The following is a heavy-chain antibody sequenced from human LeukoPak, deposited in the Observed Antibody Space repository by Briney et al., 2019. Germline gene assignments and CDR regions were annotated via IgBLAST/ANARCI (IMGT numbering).Heavy chain of an antibody. CDR3: ARVHGGPFDY. Sequence: SETLSLTCTVSGGSISSYYWSWIRQPPGKGLEWIGYIYYSGSTNYNPSLKSRVTISLDRSKNQFSLKLSSVTAADTAVYYCARVHGGPFDYWGQGTLVTVSS. CDR1: GGSISSYY. D-gene: IGHD2-15*01. V-gene: IGHV4-59*12. CDR2: IYYSGST. J-gene: IGHJ4*02.